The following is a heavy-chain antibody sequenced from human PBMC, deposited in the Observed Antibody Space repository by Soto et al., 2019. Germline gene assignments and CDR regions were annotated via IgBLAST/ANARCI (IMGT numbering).Heavy chain of an antibody. Sequence: PSETLSLTCTVSGGSISSSSYYWGWIRQPPGKGLEWIGSIYYSGSTYYNPSLKSRVTISVDTSKNQFSLKLSSVTAAGTAVYYCARQRSIGYSSSWYESLVWFDPWGQGTLVTVSS. CDR1: GGSISSSSYY. CDR3: ARQRSIGYSSSWYESLVWFDP. D-gene: IGHD6-13*01. V-gene: IGHV4-39*01. J-gene: IGHJ5*02. CDR2: IYYSGST.